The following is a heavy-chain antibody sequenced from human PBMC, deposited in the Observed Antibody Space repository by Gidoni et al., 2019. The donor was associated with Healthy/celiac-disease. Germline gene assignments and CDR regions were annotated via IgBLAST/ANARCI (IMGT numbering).Heavy chain of an antibody. V-gene: IGHV4-39*01. CDR1: GGSISSSSYY. J-gene: IGHJ5*02. D-gene: IGHD3-9*01. Sequence: QLQLQESGPGLVKPSETLSLTCTVSGGSISSSSYYWGWIRQPPGKGLEWIGSIYYSGSTYYNPSLKSRVTISVDTSKNQFSLKLSSVTAADTAVYYCARQILRYPPPNWFDPWGQGTLVTVSS. CDR3: ARQILRYPPPNWFDP. CDR2: IYYSGST.